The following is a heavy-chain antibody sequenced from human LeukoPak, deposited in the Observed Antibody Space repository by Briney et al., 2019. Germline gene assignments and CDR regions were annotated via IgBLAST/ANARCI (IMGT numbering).Heavy chain of an antibody. CDR3: ARDQGRGDTDIWFNP. Sequence: SETLSLTCTVSGGSISSNNYYWGWIRQSPGKGLEWIGSIYYSGTTYYNESFERRVTILVDTSKNQFSLKLSSVTAADTAVYYCARDQGRGDTDIWFNPWGQGTLVTVSS. J-gene: IGHJ5*02. V-gene: IGHV4-39*07. CDR2: IYYSGTT. CDR1: GGSISSNNYY. D-gene: IGHD5-18*01.